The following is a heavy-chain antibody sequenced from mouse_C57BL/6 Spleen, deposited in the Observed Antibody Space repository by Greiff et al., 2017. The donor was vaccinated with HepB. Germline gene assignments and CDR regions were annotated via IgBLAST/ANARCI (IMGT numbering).Heavy chain of an antibody. D-gene: IGHD6-1*01. CDR1: GYTFTSYG. CDR2: IYPRSGNT. J-gene: IGHJ2*01. V-gene: IGHV1-81*01. CDR3: ATSRESFDY. Sequence: VKLMESGAELARPGASVKLSCKASGYTFTSYGISWVKQRTGQGLEWIGEIYPRSGNTYYNEKFKGKATLTADKSSSTAYMELRSLTSEDSAVYFCATSRESFDYWGQGTTLTVSS.